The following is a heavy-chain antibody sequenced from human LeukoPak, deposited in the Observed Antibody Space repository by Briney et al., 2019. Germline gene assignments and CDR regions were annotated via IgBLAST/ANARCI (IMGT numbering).Heavy chain of an antibody. CDR2: IYHSGST. J-gene: IGHJ6*03. V-gene: IGHV4-38-2*01. Sequence: KPSETLSLTCAVSGYSISSGYYWGWIRQPPGKGLEWIGSIYHSGSTYYTPSLKSRVTISVDTSKNQFSLKLSSVTAADTAVYYCARLDYYYYMDVWGKGTTVTVSS. CDR1: GYSISSGYY. CDR3: ARLDYYYYMDV.